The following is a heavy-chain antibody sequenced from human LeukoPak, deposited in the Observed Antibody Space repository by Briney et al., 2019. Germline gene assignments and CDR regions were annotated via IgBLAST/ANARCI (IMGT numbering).Heavy chain of an antibody. CDR1: GFTFSTDS. D-gene: IGHD4-17*01. J-gene: IGHJ4*02. Sequence: PGGSLRISCVDSGFTFSTDSINWVGQAPVKGLNWVSSISSSSSYIYYGDSVKGRFTISRDNAKNSLYLQMNSLRAEDTAVYYCARDGAVTNGRYFDYWGQGTLVTVSS. CDR3: ARDGAVTNGRYFDY. V-gene: IGHV3-21*01. CDR2: ISSSSSYI.